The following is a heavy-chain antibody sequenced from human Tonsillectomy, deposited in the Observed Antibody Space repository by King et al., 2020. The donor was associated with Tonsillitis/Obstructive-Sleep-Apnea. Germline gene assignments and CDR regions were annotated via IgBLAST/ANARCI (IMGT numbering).Heavy chain of an antibody. Sequence: VQLVESGGGVVQPGRSLRLSCAASGFIFSSYGMHWVRQAPGRGLERVAVIWYDGSNKKYGDSVKGRFTISRDNSKNTLYLQMNSLRAEDTAVYFCARAGGYTSGLGFEYWGQGTLVTVSS. V-gene: IGHV3-33*01. J-gene: IGHJ4*02. D-gene: IGHD5-18*01. CDR3: ARAGGYTSGLGFEY. CDR2: IWYDGSNK. CDR1: GFIFSSYG.